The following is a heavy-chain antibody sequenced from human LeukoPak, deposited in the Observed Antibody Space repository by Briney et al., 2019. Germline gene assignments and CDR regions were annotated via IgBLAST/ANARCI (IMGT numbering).Heavy chain of an antibody. J-gene: IGHJ4*02. D-gene: IGHD2-2*01. V-gene: IGHV4-39*01. CDR2: IYYSGST. Sequence: SETLSLTCTVSGGSISSSSYYWGWIRQPPGKGLEWIGSIYYSGSTYYNPSLKSRVTISVDTSKNQFSLKLSSVTAADTAVYYCARGRTTTDIVVVPAAILYFDYWGQGTLVTVSS. CDR1: GGSISSSSYY. CDR3: ARGRTTTDIVVVPAAILYFDY.